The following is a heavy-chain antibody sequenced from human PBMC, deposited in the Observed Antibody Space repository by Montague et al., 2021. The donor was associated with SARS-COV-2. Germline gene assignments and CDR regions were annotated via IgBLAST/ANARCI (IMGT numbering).Heavy chain of an antibody. CDR2: ISGSGGST. D-gene: IGHD6-13*01. V-gene: IGHV3-23*01. CDR1: GFTFSSYA. J-gene: IGHJ6*01. Sequence: SLRLSCAASGFTFSSYAMSWVRQAPGKGLEWVSAISGSGGSTYYSDSVKGLFTISRDNSKNTLYLRMNSLRAEDTAVYYCAKVGSSWYHGYYYGLDVWGPGTMITVSS. CDR3: AKVGSSWYHGYYYGLDV.